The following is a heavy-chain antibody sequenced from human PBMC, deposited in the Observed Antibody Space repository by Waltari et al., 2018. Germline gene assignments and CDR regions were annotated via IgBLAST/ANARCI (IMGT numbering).Heavy chain of an antibody. CDR3: ARVRAAAGTRRGYFDL. CDR1: GGSFSGYY. CDR2: INHSGST. Sequence: QVQLQQWGAGLLKPSETLSLTCAVYGGSFSGYYWSWIRQPPGKGLEWIGEINHSGSTNDNPSLKSRVTISVDTSKNQFSLKLSSVTAADTAVYYCARVRAAAGTRRGYFDLWGRGTLVTVSS. J-gene: IGHJ2*01. V-gene: IGHV4-34*01. D-gene: IGHD6-13*01.